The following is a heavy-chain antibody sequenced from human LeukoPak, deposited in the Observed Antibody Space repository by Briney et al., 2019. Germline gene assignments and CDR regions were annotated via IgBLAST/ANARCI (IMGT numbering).Heavy chain of an antibody. Sequence: PGGSLRLSCAASGFTFSSYAMSWVRQAPGKGLEWVSAISGSGGSTYYADSVKGRFTIFRDNSKNTLYLQMNSLRAEDTAVYYCAKARGSGWIENWFDPWGQGTLVTVSS. CDR1: GFTFSSYA. V-gene: IGHV3-23*01. CDR2: ISGSGGST. CDR3: AKARGSGWIENWFDP. J-gene: IGHJ5*02. D-gene: IGHD6-19*01.